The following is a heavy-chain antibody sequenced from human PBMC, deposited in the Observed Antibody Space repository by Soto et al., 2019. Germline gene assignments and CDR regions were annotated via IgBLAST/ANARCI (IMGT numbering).Heavy chain of an antibody. J-gene: IGHJ5*02. Sequence: PSETLSLTCVVSGGSISSGGYSWSWIRQPPGKGLEWLGYIYHSGSTYYNPSLKSRVTISVDRSKNQFSLKLSSVTAADTAVYYCVRVPGPWGQGTLVTVSS. V-gene: IGHV4-30-2*01. CDR2: IYHSGST. CDR3: VRVPGP. CDR1: GGSISSGGYS.